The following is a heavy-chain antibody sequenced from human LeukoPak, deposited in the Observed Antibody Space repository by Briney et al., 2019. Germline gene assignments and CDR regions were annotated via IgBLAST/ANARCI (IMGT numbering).Heavy chain of an antibody. CDR1: GGSISSDY. Sequence: SETPSLTCTVSGGSISSDYWSWIRQPPGKGLEWIGSIYYSGSTNYNPSLKSRVSISVDTSKNQFSLRLSSVTAADTAVYYCAKGGAYGGNPGWFDPWGQGTLVTVSS. V-gene: IGHV4-59*01. J-gene: IGHJ5*02. D-gene: IGHD4-23*01. CDR3: AKGGAYGGNPGWFDP. CDR2: IYYSGST.